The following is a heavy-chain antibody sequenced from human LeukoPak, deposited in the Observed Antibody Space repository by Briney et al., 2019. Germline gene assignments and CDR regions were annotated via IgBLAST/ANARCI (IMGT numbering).Heavy chain of an antibody. CDR1: GFTFSSYW. CDR2: IKQDGSEK. Sequence: GGSLRLSCAASGFTFSSYWMSWVRQAPGKGLEWVANIKQDGSEKYYVDSVKGRFTISRDNSKNTLYLQMNSLRAEDTAVYYCAREGIAAAGTEKKYYFDYWGQGTLVTVSS. CDR3: AREGIAAAGTEKKYYFDY. V-gene: IGHV3-7*03. J-gene: IGHJ4*02. D-gene: IGHD6-13*01.